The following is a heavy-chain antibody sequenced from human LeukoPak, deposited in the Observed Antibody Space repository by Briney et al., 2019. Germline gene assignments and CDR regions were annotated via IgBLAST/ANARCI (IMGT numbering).Heavy chain of an antibody. CDR3: SGHYEDGSGPRRGGAFDI. Sequence: SETLSHTCAGYGGSFSGYYWSWLRQPPGKGVEGVGEINHSGSTNYNPYLKGRVTISVGKPKNQFSSTLSPVATDDTAGVFLSGHYEDGSGPRRGGAFDIWGQGTMVTVSA. CDR1: GGSFSGYY. J-gene: IGHJ3*02. D-gene: IGHD3-22*01. CDR2: INHSGST. V-gene: IGHV4-34*03.